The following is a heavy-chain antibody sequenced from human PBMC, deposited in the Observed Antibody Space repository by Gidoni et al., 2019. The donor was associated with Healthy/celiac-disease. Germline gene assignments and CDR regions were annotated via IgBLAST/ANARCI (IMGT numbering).Heavy chain of an antibody. Sequence: QVQLQQWGAGLLKASETPSPTCGVYGCSFRGYYWRWIRQHPGKGLAWIGEISQSGSTNCNPSLKSRVTISVNTAKNQFSLKLSSVTAADTAVYYCASRYRGVAATIRDWGQGTTVTVSS. D-gene: IGHD6-25*01. V-gene: IGHV4-34*01. J-gene: IGHJ6*02. CDR3: ASRYRGVAATIRD. CDR1: GCSFRGYY. CDR2: ISQSGST.